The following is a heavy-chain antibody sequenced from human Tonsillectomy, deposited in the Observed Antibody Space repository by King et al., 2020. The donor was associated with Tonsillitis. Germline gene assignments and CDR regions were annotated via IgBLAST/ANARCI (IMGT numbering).Heavy chain of an antibody. V-gene: IGHV3-21*01. D-gene: IGHD6-19*01. J-gene: IGHJ6*02. CDR3: ASQSAVAGEEYYYYGMDV. CDR2: ISSSSSYI. Sequence: VQLVESGGGLVKPGGSLRLSCAASGFTFSSYSMNWVRQAPGKGLEWGSSISSSSSYIYYADSGKGRFTISRDNAKNSLCRQMNSLRAEDTAGYYCASQSAVAGEEYYYYGMDVWGQGTTVTVSS. CDR1: GFTFSSYS.